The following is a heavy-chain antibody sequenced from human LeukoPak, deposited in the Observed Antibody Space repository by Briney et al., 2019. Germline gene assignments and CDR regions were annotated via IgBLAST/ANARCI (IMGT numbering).Heavy chain of an antibody. CDR1: GYTFTSYG. CDR2: ISVYNGNT. CDR3: ASGRTDIVVVPATLRNYYFDY. Sequence: ASVKVSCKASGYTFTSYGISWVRQAPGQGLEWMGWISVYNGNTNYAQKLQGRVTMTTDTSTSTAYMELRSLRSEDTAVYYCASGRTDIVVVPATLRNYYFDYWGQGTLVTVSS. D-gene: IGHD2-2*01. V-gene: IGHV1-18*01. J-gene: IGHJ4*02.